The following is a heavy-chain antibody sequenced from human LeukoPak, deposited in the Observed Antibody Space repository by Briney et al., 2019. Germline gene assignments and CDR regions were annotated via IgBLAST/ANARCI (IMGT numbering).Heavy chain of an antibody. Sequence: SSETLSLTCAVSGYSISSGYYWGWIRQPPGKGLEWIGSIYHSGSTYYNPSLKSRVTISVDTSKNQFSLKLSSVTAADTAVYYCARHGRSTNYFDYWGQGTQVTVSS. CDR2: IYHSGST. CDR1: GYSISSGYY. CDR3: ARHGRSTNYFDY. D-gene: IGHD2-15*01. J-gene: IGHJ4*02. V-gene: IGHV4-38-2*01.